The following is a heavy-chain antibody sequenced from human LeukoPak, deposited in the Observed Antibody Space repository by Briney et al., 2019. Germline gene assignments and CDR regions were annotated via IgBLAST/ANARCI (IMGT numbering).Heavy chain of an antibody. CDR3: ARAYYDDY. Sequence: AASVKVSCKASGGTFSSYAISGVRQAPGQGLEWMGRIIPILGIANYAQKFQRRVTITADKSTSTAYMELSSLRCEDTAVYYCARAYYDDYWGQGTLVTVSS. J-gene: IGHJ4*02. D-gene: IGHD3-22*01. CDR2: IIPILGIA. V-gene: IGHV1-69*04. CDR1: GGTFSSYA.